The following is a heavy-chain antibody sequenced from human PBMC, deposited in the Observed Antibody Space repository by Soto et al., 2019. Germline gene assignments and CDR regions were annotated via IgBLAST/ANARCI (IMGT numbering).Heavy chain of an antibody. CDR3: ARDLGGWTEY. CDR2: INAGNGNT. D-gene: IGHD6-19*01. J-gene: IGHJ4*02. CDR1: GYTFTSYA. Sequence: QVQLVQSGAEVKKPGASVKVSCKASGYTFTSYAMQWVRQAPGQRLEWMGWINAGNGNTKYSQKFQGRVTTTSDTSASTDYMELSSLRSEDTAVYYCARDLGGWTEYWGQGTLVTVSS. V-gene: IGHV1-3*01.